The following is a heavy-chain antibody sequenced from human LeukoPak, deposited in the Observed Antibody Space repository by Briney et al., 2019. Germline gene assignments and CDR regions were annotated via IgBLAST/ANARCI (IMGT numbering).Heavy chain of an antibody. J-gene: IGHJ5*02. CDR2: IYYSGST. Sequence: PSETLSLTCTVSGDSISSYYWSWIRQPPGKGLEWIGYIYYSGSTNYNPSLKSRVTISVDTSKNQFSLQLSSVTAADTAVYYCARQPTPYDSSDPGGSWGQGTLVTVSS. V-gene: IGHV4-59*08. D-gene: IGHD3-22*01. CDR3: ARQPTPYDSSDPGGS. CDR1: GDSISSYY.